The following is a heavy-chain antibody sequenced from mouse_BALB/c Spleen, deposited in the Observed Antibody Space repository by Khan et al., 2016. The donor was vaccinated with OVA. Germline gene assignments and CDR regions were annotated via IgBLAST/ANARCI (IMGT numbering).Heavy chain of an antibody. V-gene: IGHV1S137*01. J-gene: IGHJ3*01. CDR3: ARRSGKSRFAY. CDR1: GYTFTDYA. D-gene: IGHD1-3*01. CDR2: ISTYYGDA. Sequence: QVQLQQSGAELVRPGVSVKISCKGSGYTFTDYAMHWVKQSHAKSLEWIGVISTYYGDADYNQKFKGKATLTVDKSSSTAYMELARLTSEDSAIYYCARRSGKSRFAYWGQGTLVTVSA.